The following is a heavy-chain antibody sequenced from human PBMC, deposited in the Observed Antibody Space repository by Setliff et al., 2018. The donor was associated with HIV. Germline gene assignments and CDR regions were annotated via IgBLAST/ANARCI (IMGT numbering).Heavy chain of an antibody. CDR1: GFTFDSHG. CDR3: AKDRSRGYCSGGSCYSYYYYYGMDV. V-gene: IGHV3-48*01. CDR2: INPAGITM. Sequence: GGSLRLSCAGSGFTFDSHGMIWVRQAPGRGLEWLSYINPAGITMYYADSVKGRFTISRDNSKNTLYLQMNSLRAEDTAVYYCAKDRSRGYCSGGSCYSYYYYYGMDVWGQGTTVTVSS. D-gene: IGHD2-15*01. J-gene: IGHJ6*02.